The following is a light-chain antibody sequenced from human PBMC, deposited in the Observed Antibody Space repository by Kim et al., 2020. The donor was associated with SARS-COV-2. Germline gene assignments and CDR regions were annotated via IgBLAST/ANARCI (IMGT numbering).Light chain of an antibody. CDR1: QNIASY. Sequence: SASVGDRVTITCRSSQNIASYLNWYQQKPGKAPKLLIFAASNLQSGVLSRFSGRGSGTDFTLTISSLLPEDFTTYYCQQSYASPYTFGLGTKLEI. J-gene: IGKJ2*01. CDR3: QQSYASPYT. CDR2: AAS. V-gene: IGKV1-39*01.